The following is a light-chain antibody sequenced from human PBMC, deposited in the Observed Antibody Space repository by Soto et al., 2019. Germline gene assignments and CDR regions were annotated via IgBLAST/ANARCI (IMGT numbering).Light chain of an antibody. J-gene: IGKJ1*01. CDR3: QQYNNWPRT. V-gene: IGKV3-15*01. CDR1: QSVSSY. Sequence: VLRQSPATLSLSPGERATLSCRASQSVSSYLAWYQQKPGQAPRLLIYGASTRATGIPARFSGSGSGTDFTLTISRLEPEDFAVYYCQQYNNWPRTFGQGTKVDIK. CDR2: GAS.